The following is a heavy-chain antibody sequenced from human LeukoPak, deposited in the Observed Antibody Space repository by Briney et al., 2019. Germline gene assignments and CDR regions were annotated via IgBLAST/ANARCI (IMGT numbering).Heavy chain of an antibody. CDR2: INHSGST. CDR1: GGSFSGYY. D-gene: IGHD3-9*01. V-gene: IGHV4-34*01. Sequence: TTSETLSLTCAVYGGSFSGYYWSWIRQPPGKGLEWIGEINHSGSTNYNPSLKSRVTISVDTSKNQFSLKLSSVTAADTAVYYCARGLVGDILTGYYNSPDFDYWGQGTLVTVSS. J-gene: IGHJ4*02. CDR3: ARGLVGDILTGYYNSPDFDY.